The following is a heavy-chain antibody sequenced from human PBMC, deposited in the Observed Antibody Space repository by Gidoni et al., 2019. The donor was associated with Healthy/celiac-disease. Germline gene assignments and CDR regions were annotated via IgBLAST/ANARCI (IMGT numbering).Heavy chain of an antibody. CDR2: INPNSGGT. V-gene: IGHV1-2*04. Sequence: QVQLVQSGSAVMKPGSSVKVSCKASGYPFTGYYMHWLRQAPGQGLSWMGWINPNSGGTNYAQKFQGWVTMTSDTSFSTAYMELSRLRADDTAVYYCARGVRMVAATRSWFDPWGQGTLVTVSS. CDR3: ARGVRMVAATRSWFDP. J-gene: IGHJ5*02. CDR1: GYPFTGYY. D-gene: IGHD2-15*01.